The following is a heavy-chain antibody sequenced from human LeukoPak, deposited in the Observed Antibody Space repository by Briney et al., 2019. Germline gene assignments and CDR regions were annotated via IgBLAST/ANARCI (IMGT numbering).Heavy chain of an antibody. CDR1: SGSFSSYY. CDR2: INHSGST. Sequence: PSETLSLNCAVYSGSFSSYYWSWLRQPPGKGLEWIGEINHSGSTNYNPSLKSRVTISVDTSKNQFSLRLNPVTAADTAVYYCARGAAGTAMPYFDNWGQGTLVTVSS. V-gene: IGHV4-34*01. J-gene: IGHJ4*02. CDR3: ARGAAGTAMPYFDN. D-gene: IGHD5-18*01.